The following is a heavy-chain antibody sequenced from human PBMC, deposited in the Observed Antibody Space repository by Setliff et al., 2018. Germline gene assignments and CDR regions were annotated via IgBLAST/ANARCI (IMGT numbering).Heavy chain of an antibody. V-gene: IGHV3-48*04. J-gene: IGHJ2*01. CDR2: ISFGSSTI. CDR1: GFTFSTHN. Sequence: GGSLRLSCAASGFTFSTHNMNWVRQAPGKGLEWVAFISFGSSTIYYADSVKGRFTISRDNAKNSLYLRMNSLRAEDTAVYYCARVAGRGRYWYFDLWGRGTLVTVSS. CDR3: ARVAGRGRYWYFDL.